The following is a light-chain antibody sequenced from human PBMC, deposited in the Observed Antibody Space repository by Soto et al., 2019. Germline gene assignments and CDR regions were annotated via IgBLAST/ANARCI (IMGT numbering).Light chain of an antibody. CDR1: SSDVGGYNF. V-gene: IGLV2-8*01. CDR2: EVS. CDR3: SSYANSNAL. Sequence: QLVLTQPPSASGSPGQSVTISCTGTSSDVGGYNFVSWYQQHPGKAPKLMIYEVSKRPSGVPDRFSGSKSGNTASLTVSGLQAEDEADYYCSSYANSNALFGAGTKLTVL. J-gene: IGLJ2*01.